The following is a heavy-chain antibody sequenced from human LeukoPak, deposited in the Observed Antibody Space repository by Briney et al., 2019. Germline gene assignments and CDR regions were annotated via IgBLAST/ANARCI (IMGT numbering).Heavy chain of an antibody. D-gene: IGHD2-2*01. J-gene: IGHJ3*01. Sequence: GGSLRLSCAASGFTFSSFAMSWVRPAPGKGLEWVSATSGSGGSTFYADSVKGRFTISRDNSKNTLFLQMNGLRAEDTAVYYCAKDRSCSGSSCNVGSWGQGTMVTVSS. CDR2: TSGSGGST. CDR1: GFTFSSFA. CDR3: AKDRSCSGSSCNVGS. V-gene: IGHV3-23*01.